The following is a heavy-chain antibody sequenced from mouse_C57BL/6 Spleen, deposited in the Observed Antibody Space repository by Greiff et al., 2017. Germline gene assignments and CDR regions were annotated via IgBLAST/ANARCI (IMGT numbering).Heavy chain of an antibody. CDR3: ARHGEGDLYYYGGFYWYFGV. V-gene: IGHV1-62-2*01. Sequence: VQLQQSGAELVKPGASVKLSCKASGYTFTEYTIHWVKQRTGQGLEWIGWFYPGSGSIKYNEKFKDKATLTADKSSSTGYMELSRLTSADSAVYCCARHGEGDLYYYGGFYWYFGVWGTGTTVTFSS. J-gene: IGHJ1*03. CDR2: FYPGSGSI. CDR1: GYTFTEYT. D-gene: IGHD1-1*02.